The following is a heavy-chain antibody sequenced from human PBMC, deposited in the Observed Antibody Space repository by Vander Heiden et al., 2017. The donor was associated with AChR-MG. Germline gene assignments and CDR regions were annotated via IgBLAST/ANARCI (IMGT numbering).Heavy chain of an antibody. CDR2: INHSGST. D-gene: IGHD6-19*01. J-gene: IGHJ5*01. V-gene: IGHV4-34*01. CDR3: ARCYGYSSGWFGY. Sequence: QVQLQQWGAGLSNPSETLSLTCAGYGGSFRGYYGSWIRQPPGKGLEWIGEINHSGSTNYNPSLKSRVTISVDTSKNQFSLKLSSVTAADTAVYYCARCYGYSSGWFGYWGQGTLVTVSS. CDR1: GGSFRGYY.